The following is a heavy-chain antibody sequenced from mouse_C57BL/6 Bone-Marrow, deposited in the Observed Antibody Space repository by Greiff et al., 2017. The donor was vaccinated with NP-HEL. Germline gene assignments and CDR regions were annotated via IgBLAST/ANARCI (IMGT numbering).Heavy chain of an antibody. Sequence: EVKVVDSGGGLVKPGGSLKLSCAASGFTFSSYAMSWVRQTPEKRLEWVATISDGGSYTYYPDNVKGRFTISRDNAKNNLYLQMSHLKSEDTAMYYCARVAQAFDYWGQGTTLTVSS. CDR3: ARVAQAFDY. CDR1: GFTFSSYA. J-gene: IGHJ2*01. D-gene: IGHD3-2*02. V-gene: IGHV5-4*03. CDR2: ISDGGSYT.